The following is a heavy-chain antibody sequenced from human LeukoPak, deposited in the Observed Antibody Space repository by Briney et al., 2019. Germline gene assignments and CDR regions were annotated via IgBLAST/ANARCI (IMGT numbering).Heavy chain of an antibody. Sequence: GWSLRLCCAASGFTFSSYAMSWVRQAPGKGLEWVSAIGGSGGSTYYADSVKGRFTISRDNYKNTLYLQMHSLRAEDTAVYYCAKIPSSSRNYWVQGTLVTVSS. V-gene: IGHV3-23*01. CDR2: IGGSGGST. D-gene: IGHD6-6*01. CDR3: AKIPSSSRNY. J-gene: IGHJ4*02. CDR1: GFTFSSYA.